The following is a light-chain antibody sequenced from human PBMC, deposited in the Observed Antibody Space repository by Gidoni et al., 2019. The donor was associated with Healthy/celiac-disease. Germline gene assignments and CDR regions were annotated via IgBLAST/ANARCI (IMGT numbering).Light chain of an antibody. J-gene: IGLJ2*01. CDR2: GNS. CDR3: QSYDSSLSEVV. CDR1: SSNIGAGYD. V-gene: IGLV1-40*01. Sequence: QSVLTQPPSVSGAPGQRVAISCPGSSSNIGAGYDVHWYPQLPGTAPKPLIYGNSNRPSGVPDRFSGSKSGTSDSLAITGLQAEDEADYYCQSYDSSLSEVVFGGGTKLTVL.